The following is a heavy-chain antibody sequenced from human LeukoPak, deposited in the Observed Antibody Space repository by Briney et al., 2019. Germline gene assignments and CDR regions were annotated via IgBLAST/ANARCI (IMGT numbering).Heavy chain of an antibody. D-gene: IGHD3-10*01. V-gene: IGHV4-39*01. CDR1: GGSISSSSYY. CDR2: LYHSGST. Sequence: PSETLSLTCTVSGGSISSSSYYWGWIRQPPGKGLEWIGSLYHSGSTCYNPSLKSRVTISVDTSKNQFSLKLNSVTAADTAVYYCVRHSAGSQNFDYWGQGTLVTVSS. CDR3: VRHSAGSQNFDY. J-gene: IGHJ4*02.